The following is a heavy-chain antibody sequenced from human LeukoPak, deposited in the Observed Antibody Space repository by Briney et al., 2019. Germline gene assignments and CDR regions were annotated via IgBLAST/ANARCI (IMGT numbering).Heavy chain of an antibody. Sequence: GGSLRLSCAASGFTFSSYSMNWVRQAPGKGLEWVSSISSSSSYIYYADSVKGRFTISRDNAKNSLYLQMNSLRAEDTAVYYCAKDGRSHYGGDWFDPWGQGTLVTVSS. D-gene: IGHD4-17*01. V-gene: IGHV3-21*04. CDR1: GFTFSSYS. J-gene: IGHJ5*02. CDR2: ISSSSSYI. CDR3: AKDGRSHYGGDWFDP.